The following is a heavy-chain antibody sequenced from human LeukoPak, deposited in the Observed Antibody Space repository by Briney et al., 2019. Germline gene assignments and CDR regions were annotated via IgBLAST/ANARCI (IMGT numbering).Heavy chain of an antibody. CDR1: GFTFISYA. CDR2: ISYDGSNK. Sequence: GRSLRLSCAASGFTFISYAMHWVRQAPGKGLEWVAVISYDGSNKYYADSVKGRFTISRDNSKNTLYLQMNSLRAEDTAVYYCARDTTARTIFGVVMSHFDYWGQRPFVTLSS. V-gene: IGHV3-30*04. CDR3: ARDTTARTIFGVVMSHFDY. D-gene: IGHD3-3*01. J-gene: IGHJ4*02.